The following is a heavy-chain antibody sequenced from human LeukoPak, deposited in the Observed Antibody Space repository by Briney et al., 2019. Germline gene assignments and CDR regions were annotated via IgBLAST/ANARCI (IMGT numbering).Heavy chain of an antibody. D-gene: IGHD6-13*01. J-gene: IGHJ6*03. CDR1: GGSISSSSYY. CDR3: ARERQYGYSSSLGLDYYYMDV. V-gene: IGHV4-39*07. Sequence: SETLSLTCTVSGGSISSSSYYWGWIRQPPGKGLEWIGSIYYSGSTYYNPSLKSRVTISVDTSKNQFSLKLSSVTAADTAVYYCARERQYGYSSSLGLDYYYMDVWGKGTTVTVSS. CDR2: IYYSGST.